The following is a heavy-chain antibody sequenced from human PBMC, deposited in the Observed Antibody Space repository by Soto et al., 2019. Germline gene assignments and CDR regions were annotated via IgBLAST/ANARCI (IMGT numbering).Heavy chain of an antibody. CDR3: ARDLRTLYGMDV. CDR2: IYSGDTT. J-gene: IGHJ6*02. CDR1: GFTVSSNY. V-gene: IGHV3-53*01. Sequence: EVQLVESGGGLIQPGGSLRLSCAASGFTVSSNYMSWVRQAPGKGLEWVAVIYSGDTTYYADSVKGRFTISRDHSKNTLYLQMNSLRAEDTAVYYCARDLRTLYGMDVWGQGTTVTVFS.